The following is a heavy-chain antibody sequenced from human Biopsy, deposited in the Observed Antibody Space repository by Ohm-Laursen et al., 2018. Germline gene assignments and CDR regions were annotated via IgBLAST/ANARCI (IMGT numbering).Heavy chain of an antibody. CDR1: GFSFSSYG. CDR2: LWYDGTNK. D-gene: IGHD1-1*01. V-gene: IGHV3-33*01. J-gene: IGHJ3*02. CDR3: ARPTNARAGGAPFDI. Sequence: SLRLSCAASGFSFSSYGMHWVRQAPGKGLEWVAVLWYDGTNKYYADSVKGRFTISRDNSKNTLYLQMNSLRAGDTAMYYCARPTNARAGGAPFDIWGQGTMVTVSS.